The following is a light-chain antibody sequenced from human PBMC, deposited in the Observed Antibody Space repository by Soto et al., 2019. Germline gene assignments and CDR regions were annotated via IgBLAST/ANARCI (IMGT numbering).Light chain of an antibody. J-gene: IGKJ1*01. CDR1: QSISAW. CDR2: KAS. CDR3: QQYGLQGT. V-gene: IGKV1-5*03. Sequence: DIQMTQSPSTLSASVGDRVTITCRASQSISAWLAWYQQKPGKAPKLLIYKASSLESGVPSRFSGSGSGTEFTLTISSLQPDDFATYYCQQYGLQGTFGQGTKV.